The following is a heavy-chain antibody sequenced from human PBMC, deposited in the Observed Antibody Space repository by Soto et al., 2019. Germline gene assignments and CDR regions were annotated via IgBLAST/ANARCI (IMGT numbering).Heavy chain of an antibody. CDR3: ARDLRYCSSTSCYNWFDP. CDR2: IIPIFGTA. CDR1: GGTFSSYA. J-gene: IGHJ5*02. Sequence: SVKVSFKASGGTFSSYAISWVRQAPGQGLEWMGGIIPIFGTANYAQKFQGRVTITADKSTSTAYMELSSLRSEDTAVYYCARDLRYCSSTSCYNWFDPWGQGTLVTVSS. D-gene: IGHD2-2*01. V-gene: IGHV1-69*06.